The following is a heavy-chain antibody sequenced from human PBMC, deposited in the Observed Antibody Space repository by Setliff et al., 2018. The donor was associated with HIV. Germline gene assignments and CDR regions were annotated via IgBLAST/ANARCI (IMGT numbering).Heavy chain of an antibody. Sequence: ASVKVSCKASGYTFTSYAMHWVRQAPGQRLEWMGWTNAGNGNTKYSQKFRGRVTFTRDTSASTAYMELSGLGFEDTAVYYCARLSSAAMWGGGAFDIWGQGTMVTVSS. V-gene: IGHV1-3*01. CDR1: GYTFTSYA. D-gene: IGHD2-2*01. CDR2: TNAGNGNT. J-gene: IGHJ3*02. CDR3: ARLSSAAMWGGGAFDI.